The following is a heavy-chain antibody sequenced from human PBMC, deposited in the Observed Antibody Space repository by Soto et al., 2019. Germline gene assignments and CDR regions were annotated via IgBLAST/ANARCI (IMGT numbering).Heavy chain of an antibody. Sequence: GSLRLSCAACGFTFSSYSMIWVRQAPGKGLEWVSSISSSSSYIYYADSVKGRFTISRDNAKNSLYLQMNSLRAEDTAVYYCARVYCSSTSCYNGYFDYWGQGTLVTVSS. CDR1: GFTFSSYS. J-gene: IGHJ4*02. V-gene: IGHV3-21*01. CDR2: ISSSSSYI. D-gene: IGHD2-2*02. CDR3: ARVYCSSTSCYNGYFDY.